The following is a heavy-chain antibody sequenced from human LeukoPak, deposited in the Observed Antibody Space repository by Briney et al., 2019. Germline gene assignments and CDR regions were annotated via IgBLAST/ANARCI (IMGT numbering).Heavy chain of an antibody. CDR1: GFTFSSYS. Sequence: GGSLRLSCAASGFTFSSYSMNWVRQAPGKGLEWVSYISSSSSDIYYADSVKGRFTISRDNAKNSLYLQMNSLRAEDTAVYDCARASPDIVVVVAATYGMDVWGKGTTVTVSS. V-gene: IGHV3-21*01. D-gene: IGHD2-15*01. CDR2: ISSSSSDI. J-gene: IGHJ6*04. CDR3: ARASPDIVVVVAATYGMDV.